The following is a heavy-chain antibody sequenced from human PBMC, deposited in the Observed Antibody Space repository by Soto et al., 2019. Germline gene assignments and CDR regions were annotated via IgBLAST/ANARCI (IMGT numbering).Heavy chain of an antibody. D-gene: IGHD3-22*01. J-gene: IGHJ4*02. CDR2: IYYSGST. CDR3: ARSPYDSSGYYFDY. V-gene: IGHV4-59*01. CDR1: GGSISSYY. Sequence: SETLSLTCTVSGGSISSYYWSWIRQPPGKGLEWIGYIYYSGSTNYNPSLKSRVTISVDTSKNQFSLKLSSVTAADTAVYYCARSPYDSSGYYFDYWGQGTLVTVSS.